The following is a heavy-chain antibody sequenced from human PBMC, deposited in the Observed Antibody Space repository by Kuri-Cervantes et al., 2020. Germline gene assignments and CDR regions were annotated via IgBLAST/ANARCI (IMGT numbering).Heavy chain of an antibody. V-gene: IGHV1-18*01. CDR1: GYTFTSYG. Sequence: ASVKVSCKASGYTFTSYGTSWVRQAPGQGLEWMGWISAYNGNTKYAQKLQGRVTMTTDTSTSTAYMELNSLRAEDTAVYYCAPSGWYVPQPFDYWGQGTLVTVSS. CDR2: ISAYNGNT. CDR3: APSGWYVPQPFDY. J-gene: IGHJ4*02. D-gene: IGHD6-19*01.